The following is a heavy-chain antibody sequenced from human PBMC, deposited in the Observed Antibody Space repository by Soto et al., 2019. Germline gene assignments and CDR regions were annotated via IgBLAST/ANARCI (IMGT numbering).Heavy chain of an antibody. CDR2: MNPNSGNA. D-gene: IGHD2-8*02. CDR1: GYTFTSYD. CDR3: ARGWWLRGNWFDP. J-gene: IGHJ5*02. Sequence: ASVKVSCKASGYTFTSYDINWVRQATGQGLEWMGWMNPNSGNAGYAQKFQGRVTMTRNTSISTAYMELSSLRSEDTAVYYCARGWWLRGNWFDPWGQGTLVTVSS. V-gene: IGHV1-8*01.